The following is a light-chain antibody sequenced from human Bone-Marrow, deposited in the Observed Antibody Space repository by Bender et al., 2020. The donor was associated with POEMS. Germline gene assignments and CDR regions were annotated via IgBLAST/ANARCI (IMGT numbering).Light chain of an antibody. CDR3: CSFGGLGV. Sequence: QSVLTQPPSASGTPGQSVIISCSGTDSNFGGNNVNWYQHLPGTAPKLLLYGDNRRPSGVPDRFSGSKSGTSASLAITGLQAEDEADYYCCSFGGLGVFGSGTTVTVL. J-gene: IGLJ1*01. CDR1: DSNFGGNN. V-gene: IGLV1-44*01. CDR2: GDN.